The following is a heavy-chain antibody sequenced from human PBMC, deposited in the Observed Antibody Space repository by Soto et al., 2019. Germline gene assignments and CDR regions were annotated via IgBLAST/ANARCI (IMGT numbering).Heavy chain of an antibody. D-gene: IGHD3-10*01. J-gene: IGHJ6*02. V-gene: IGHV1-2*02. CDR3: ARDLCPLGSGSPCPTFGMDV. CDR2: VTSDNGGS. Sequence: QGQLLQSGAEVKAPGASVKISCKASRYSFTAHYIHWVRQTPGQGLQHLGRVTSDNGGSYSAPKFQGRVVMTGDTSTSTAYLELTGLQSDDTAVYFCARDLCPLGSGSPCPTFGMDVCGQGTSVTVSS. CDR1: RYSFTAHY.